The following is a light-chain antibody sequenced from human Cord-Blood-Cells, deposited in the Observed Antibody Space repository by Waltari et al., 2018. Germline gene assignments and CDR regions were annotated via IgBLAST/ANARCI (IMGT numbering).Light chain of an antibody. CDR3: SSYTSSSTLV. J-gene: IGLJ2*01. CDR2: DVS. V-gene: IGLV2-14*01. Sequence: QSALTQPASVSGSPGQSITIPCTGTSSDAGGYNYVTWYQQHPGKAPKPMIYDVSNRPSGFSNRFSGAKSGNTASRTISGLQAEDEADYYCSSYTSSSTLVFGGGTKLTVL. CDR1: SSDAGGYNY.